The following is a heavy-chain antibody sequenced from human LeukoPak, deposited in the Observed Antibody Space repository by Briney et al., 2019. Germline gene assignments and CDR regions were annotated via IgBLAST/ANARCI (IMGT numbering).Heavy chain of an antibody. V-gene: IGHV4-39*07. J-gene: IGHJ5*02. D-gene: IGHD2-2*01. CDR2: TYYSGST. CDR3: ARGPLGGVVVPAANWFDP. CDR1: GGSISSSSYY. Sequence: SETLSLTCTVSGGSISSSSYYWGWIRQPPGKGLEWIGSTYYSGSTYYNPSLKSRVTILVDTSKNQFSLKLSSVTAADTAVYYCARGPLGGVVVPAANWFDPWGQGTLVTVSS.